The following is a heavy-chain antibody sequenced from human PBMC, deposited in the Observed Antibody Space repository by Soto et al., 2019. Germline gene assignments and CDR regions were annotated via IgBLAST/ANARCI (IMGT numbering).Heavy chain of an antibody. CDR2: ISGSGATT. CDR1: GFTFSNYA. CDR3: ARDSSGYYYGAFDI. D-gene: IGHD3-22*01. V-gene: IGHV3-23*01. J-gene: IGHJ3*02. Sequence: PGGSLRLSYAASGFTFSNYAMRWIRQAPGKGLDWVSAISGSGATTYYADSVKGRFTISRDNSKNTLYLQMNSLRAEDTAVYYCARDSSGYYYGAFDIWGQGTMVTVSS.